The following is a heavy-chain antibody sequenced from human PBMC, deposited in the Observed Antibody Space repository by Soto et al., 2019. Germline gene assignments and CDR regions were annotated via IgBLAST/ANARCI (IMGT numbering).Heavy chain of an antibody. J-gene: IGHJ4*02. Sequence: QVQLVEAGGGVVQPGRSLRLSCEASGFTFNAYGMHRVRQAPGKGLEWVTRISSDGGDKKYSGSVKGRFTVTRDNSKNTLYLQMDSLRPEDTAVYYCAKDSGYDFVQWGQGALVTVSS. V-gene: IGHV3-30*18. CDR2: ISSDGGDK. D-gene: IGHD5-12*01. CDR3: AKDSGYDFVQ. CDR1: GFTFNAYG.